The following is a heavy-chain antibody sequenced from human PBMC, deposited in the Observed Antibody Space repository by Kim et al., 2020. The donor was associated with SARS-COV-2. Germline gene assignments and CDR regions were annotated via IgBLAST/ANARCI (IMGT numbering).Heavy chain of an antibody. V-gene: IGHV1-3*01. CDR2: INAGNGNT. D-gene: IGHD2-15*01. CDR3: ARGGAVVDRKGKLDY. J-gene: IGHJ4*02. Sequence: ASVKVSCKASGYTFTSYAMHWVRQAPGQRLEWMGWINAGNGNTKYSQKFQGRVTITRDTSASTAYMELSSLRSEDTAVYYCARGGAVVDRKGKLDYWGQGTLVTVSS. CDR1: GYTFTSYA.